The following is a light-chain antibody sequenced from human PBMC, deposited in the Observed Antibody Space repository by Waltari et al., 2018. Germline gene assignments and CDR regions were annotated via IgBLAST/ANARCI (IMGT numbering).Light chain of an antibody. Sequence: DFQMTQSPSSLSASVGDRVTITCRASQYISTYLNWYQQKPGKGPKLLIYAASTLQSGVPSMFSGSGSGTDFSFTISSLQLADFATYYCQQSYDTPRTFGQGTKVEVK. CDR2: AAS. V-gene: IGKV1-39*01. J-gene: IGKJ1*01. CDR3: QQSYDTPRT. CDR1: QYISTY.